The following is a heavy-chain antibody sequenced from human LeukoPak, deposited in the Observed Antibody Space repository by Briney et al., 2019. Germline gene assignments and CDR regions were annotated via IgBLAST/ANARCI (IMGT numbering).Heavy chain of an antibody. Sequence: PGGSLRLSCTASGFTFGDYAMSWVRQAPGKGLEYVSAISSNGGSRYYADSVKGRFTISRDNSKNTLYLQMNSLRAEDTAVYYCAKDDYYDSSGYSYYFDYWGQGTLVTVSS. CDR3: AKDDYYDSSGYSYYFDY. CDR1: GFTFGDYA. V-gene: IGHV3-64*04. D-gene: IGHD3-22*01. J-gene: IGHJ4*02. CDR2: ISSNGGSR.